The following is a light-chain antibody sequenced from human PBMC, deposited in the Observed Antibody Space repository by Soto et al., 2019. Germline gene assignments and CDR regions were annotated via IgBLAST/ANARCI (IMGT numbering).Light chain of an antibody. CDR1: QDISNY. Sequence: DIQMTQSPSSLSASVGDRVTITCQASQDISNYLNWYQQKPGKAPKLLIYDASNLETGVLSRFSGSGSGTDFTFTISSLQPEDIATYYCQQYDNLPPSWTFGQGTKVDIK. CDR3: QQYDNLPPSWT. J-gene: IGKJ1*01. V-gene: IGKV1-33*01. CDR2: DAS.